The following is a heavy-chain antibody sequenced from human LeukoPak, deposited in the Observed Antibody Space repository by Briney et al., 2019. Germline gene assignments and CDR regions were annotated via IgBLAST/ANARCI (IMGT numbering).Heavy chain of an antibody. Sequence: ASVKLSCKPSGYTFTSYDINWVRQATGQGLEWMGWMNPNSGNTGYAQKLQGRVTMTRDTSISTAYMELSSLRSEDTAVYYCARCNITVAGIQTYNWFDPWGQGTLVTVSS. CDR1: GYTFTSYD. J-gene: IGHJ5*02. V-gene: IGHV1-8*01. D-gene: IGHD6-19*01. CDR2: MNPNSGNT. CDR3: ARCNITVAGIQTYNWFDP.